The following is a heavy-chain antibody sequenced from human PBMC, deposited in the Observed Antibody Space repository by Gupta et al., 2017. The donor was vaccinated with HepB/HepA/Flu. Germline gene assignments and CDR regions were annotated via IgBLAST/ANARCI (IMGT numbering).Heavy chain of an antibody. V-gene: IGHV4-4*07. D-gene: IGHD2-2*01. CDR2: ISTSGST. Sequence: QVQLQESGPGLVKPSETLSLTCTVSYDSISSYYLSWIRPPAGKGLEWIGRISTSGSTNYNPSLKSRVTMSVDTSKNQFSLKVSSVTAADTAVYYCATGLNGSTNFNFFDPWGQGTLVTVSS. J-gene: IGHJ5*02. CDR3: ATGLNGSTNFNFFDP. CDR1: YDSISSYY.